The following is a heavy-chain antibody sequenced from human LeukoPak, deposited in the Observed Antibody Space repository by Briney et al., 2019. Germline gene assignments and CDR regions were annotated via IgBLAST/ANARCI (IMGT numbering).Heavy chain of an antibody. V-gene: IGHV3-30*01. D-gene: IGHD3-9*01. CDR3: AKDNSYDILTGYNWFDP. J-gene: IGHJ5*02. CDR2: MSYDGINK. CDR1: GFTFSTYA. Sequence: PGGSLRLSCAASGFTFSTYAMHWVRQAPGKGLEWVAVMSYDGINKYYADSVKGRFTISRDNSKYTLSLQMNSLRAEDTAAYYCAKDNSYDILTGYNWFDPWGQGTLVTVSS.